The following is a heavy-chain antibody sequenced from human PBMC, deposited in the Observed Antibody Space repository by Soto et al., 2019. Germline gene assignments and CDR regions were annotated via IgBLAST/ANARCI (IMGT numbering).Heavy chain of an antibody. V-gene: IGHV5-10-1*01. J-gene: IGHJ4*02. D-gene: IGHD2-15*01. Sequence: SCKGSGYSFTNYWIPWVRQMARKGLEGMGRIDPDDSYTNYSPSFQGHVTISVDKSISTAYLQWSSLQASDTAIYYCARLPPPTYCSGSTCSGYWGQGTLVTVSS. CDR3: ARLPPPTYCSGSTCSGY. CDR2: IDPDDSYT. CDR1: GYSFTNYW.